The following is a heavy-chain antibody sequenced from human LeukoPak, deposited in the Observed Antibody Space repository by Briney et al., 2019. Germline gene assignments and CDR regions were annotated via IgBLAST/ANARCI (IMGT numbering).Heavy chain of an antibody. CDR1: GFTFSSYG. V-gene: IGHV3-30*19. D-gene: IGHD3-10*01. Sequence: GGSLRLSCAASGFTFSSYGMHWIRQAPGKGLEWVAVISYDGSNKYYADSVKGRFTISRDNSKSTLYLQMNSLRAEDTAVYYCASSRGAHDYWGQGTLVTVSS. CDR2: ISYDGSNK. CDR3: ASSRGAHDY. J-gene: IGHJ4*02.